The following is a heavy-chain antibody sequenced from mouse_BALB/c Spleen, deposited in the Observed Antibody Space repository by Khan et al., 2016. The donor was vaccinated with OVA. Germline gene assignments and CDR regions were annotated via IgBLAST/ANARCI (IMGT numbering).Heavy chain of an antibody. J-gene: IGHJ3*01. D-gene: IGHD1-1*01. CDR1: GFTFSTYG. CDR2: VSTGGSYT. CDR3: TRLAYYYDSGGFAY. V-gene: IGHV5-6*01. Sequence: EVELVESGGDLVKPGGSLKLSCAASGFTFSTYGMSWVRQAPDKRLEWVATVSTGGSYTYYPDSVKGRFTISRDNAKNTLYLQMSVLRSEDTAMFYGTRLAYYYDSGGFAYWGQGTLVTVSA.